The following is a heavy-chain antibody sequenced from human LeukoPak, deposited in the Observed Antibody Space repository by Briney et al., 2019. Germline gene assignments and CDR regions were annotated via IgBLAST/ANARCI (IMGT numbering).Heavy chain of an antibody. Sequence: GGSLRLSCAASGFTFSTYAMSWVRQAPGKGLEWVALISYDGSYKYYADSVKCRFTISRDNSKNTLYLQMNSLRAEDTAAYYCAKDRVWNYYGSGSSVGGDAFDIWGQGTMVTVSS. CDR1: GFTFSTYA. CDR3: AKDRVWNYYGSGSSVGGDAFDI. J-gene: IGHJ3*02. D-gene: IGHD3-10*01. CDR2: ISYDGSYK. V-gene: IGHV3-30*18.